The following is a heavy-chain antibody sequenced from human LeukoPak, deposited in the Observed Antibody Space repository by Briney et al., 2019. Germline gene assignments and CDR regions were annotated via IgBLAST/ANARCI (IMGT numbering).Heavy chain of an antibody. V-gene: IGHV4-59*08. Sequence: SETLSLTCIVSGGSISSYYWSWIRQSPGKGLEWIGYIDYSGSAYYNPSLKSRVTISVDTAKSQFSLKLSSVTAADTAVYYCARQTYYDFWSGPLGDYYYGMDVWGQGTTVTVSS. CDR3: ARQTYYDFWSGPLGDYYYGMDV. CDR1: GGSISSYY. J-gene: IGHJ6*02. D-gene: IGHD3-3*01. CDR2: IDYSGSA.